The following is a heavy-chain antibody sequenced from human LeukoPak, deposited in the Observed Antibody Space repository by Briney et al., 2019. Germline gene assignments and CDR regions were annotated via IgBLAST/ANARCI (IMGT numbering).Heavy chain of an antibody. J-gene: IGHJ4*02. Sequence: ASVKVSCKASGYTFTSYGIRWVRQATGQGLEWMGWMNPNSGNTGYAQKFQGRVTITRNTSISTAYMELSSLRSDDTAVYYCARSYDVLTGYYSDYWGQGTLVTVSS. CDR1: GYTFTSYG. V-gene: IGHV1-8*03. D-gene: IGHD3-9*01. CDR2: MNPNSGNT. CDR3: ARSYDVLTGYYSDY.